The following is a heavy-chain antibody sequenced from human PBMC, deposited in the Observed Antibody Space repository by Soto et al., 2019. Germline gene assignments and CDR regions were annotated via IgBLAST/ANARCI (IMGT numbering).Heavy chain of an antibody. CDR2: IIPISGTA. CDR1: GGTFSSYA. D-gene: IGHD2-2*01. J-gene: IGHJ6*02. Sequence: QVPLVQSGAEVKKPGSSVQVSCKASGGTFSSYAISWVRQAPGQGLEWMGGIIPISGTANYAQKFQGRVTITADESTTTAYMELSSLRSEDTAVYYCARSQGSSTSLEVYYYYYYGMDDWGQGTTVTVSS. CDR3: ARSQGSSTSLEVYYYYYYGMDD. V-gene: IGHV1-69*01.